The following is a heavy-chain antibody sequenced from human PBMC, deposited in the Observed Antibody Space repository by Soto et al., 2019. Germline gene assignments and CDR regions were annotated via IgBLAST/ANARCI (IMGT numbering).Heavy chain of an antibody. CDR1: GYTFSVHY. CDR2: INPDSSVT. CDR3: TIFGFGYFDY. D-gene: IGHD3-3*01. Sequence: ASVKVSCKASGYTFSVHYMHWVRQAPGQGPEWIRWINPDSSVTNYEQKFHDWVTMTRDTPISTAYMEHGRVFLCERSKGTITIFGFGYFDYWGQGTLLTVSS. V-gene: IGHV1-2*04. J-gene: IGHJ4*02.